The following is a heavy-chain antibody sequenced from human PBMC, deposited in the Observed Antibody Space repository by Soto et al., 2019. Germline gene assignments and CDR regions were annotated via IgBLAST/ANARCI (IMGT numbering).Heavy chain of an antibody. V-gene: IGHV1-69*01. CDR1: GGTFSSYA. CDR2: IIPLFGTA. D-gene: IGHD6-13*01. CDR3: ARAPSAGTDYYYYAMDV. J-gene: IGHJ6*02. Sequence: ASVKVSCKASGGTFSSYAISWVRQAPGQWLEWMGGIIPLFGTANYAQKFQGSVTTTADEYTSTAYMELSSLRSEDTAVYYCARAPSAGTDYYYYAMDVWGQGTTVTVSS.